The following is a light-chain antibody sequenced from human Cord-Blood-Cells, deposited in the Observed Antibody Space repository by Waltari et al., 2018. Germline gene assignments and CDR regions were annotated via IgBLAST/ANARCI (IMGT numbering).Light chain of an antibody. J-gene: IGKJ3*01. CDR1: QDLSKY. V-gene: IGKV1-33*01. CDR3: QQYDNLIFT. Sequence: DIQMTQSPSSLSASVGDRVTITCQASQDLSKYLNWYQQKPGKAPKLLIYDASNLETGVPSRFSGSGSGTDFTFTISSLQPEDIATYYCQQYDNLIFTFGPGTKVDIK. CDR2: DAS.